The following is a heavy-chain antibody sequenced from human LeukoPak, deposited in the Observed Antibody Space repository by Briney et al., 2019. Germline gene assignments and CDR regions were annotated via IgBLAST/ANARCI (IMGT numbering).Heavy chain of an antibody. V-gene: IGHV1-2*02. CDR3: ARGVWGYYDSSGRHNWFDP. CDR1: GYTFTGYY. D-gene: IGHD3-22*01. Sequence: ASVKVSCKASGYTFTGYYMHWVRQAPGQGLEWMGWINPNSGGTNYAQKFQGRVTMTRDTSISTAYMELSRLRPDDTAVYYCARGVWGYYDSSGRHNWFDPWGQGTLVTVSS. CDR2: INPNSGGT. J-gene: IGHJ5*02.